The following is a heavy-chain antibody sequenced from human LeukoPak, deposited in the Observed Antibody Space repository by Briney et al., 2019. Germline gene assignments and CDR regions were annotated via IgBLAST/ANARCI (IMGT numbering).Heavy chain of an antibody. Sequence: ASVKVSCKASGYTFTSYAMNWVRQAPGQGLEWMGWINTNTGNPTYAQGFTGRFVFSLDTSVSTAYLQISSLKAEDTAVYYCARDFRQIAAAGTIMGYWGQGTLVTVSS. J-gene: IGHJ4*02. V-gene: IGHV7-4-1*02. CDR2: INTNTGNP. CDR3: ARDFRQIAAAGTIMGY. CDR1: GYTFTSYA. D-gene: IGHD6-13*01.